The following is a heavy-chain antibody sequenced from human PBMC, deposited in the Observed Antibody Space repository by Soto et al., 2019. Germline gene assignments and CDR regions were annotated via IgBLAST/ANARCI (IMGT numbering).Heavy chain of an antibody. CDR2: ISSSSSYI. D-gene: IGHD3-3*01. CDR1: GFSFSSYD. V-gene: IGHV3-21*01. Sequence: PGGSLRLSCAASGFSFSSYDINWVRQAPGKGLEWVSFISSSSSYIYYAVSVKGRFTISRDNSKNTLYLQMNSLRAEDTAVYYCAKWEYDFWSGRTPRRYYYYGMDVWGQGTTVTVSS. CDR3: AKWEYDFWSGRTPRRYYYYGMDV. J-gene: IGHJ6*02.